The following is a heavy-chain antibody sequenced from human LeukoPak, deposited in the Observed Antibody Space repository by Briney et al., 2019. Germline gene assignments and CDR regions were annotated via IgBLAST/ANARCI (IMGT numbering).Heavy chain of an antibody. V-gene: IGHV3-49*04. CDR3: TRDYYDSSGYPYYFDY. CDR1: GFTFGDYA. Sequence: LPGRSLRLSCTASGFTFGDYAMSWVRQAPGKGLEWVGFIRSKAYGGTTEYAASVKGRFTISRDDSKSIAYLQMNSLKTEDTAVYYCTRDYYDSSGYPYYFDYWGQGTLVTVSS. J-gene: IGHJ4*02. D-gene: IGHD3-22*01. CDR2: IRSKAYGGTT.